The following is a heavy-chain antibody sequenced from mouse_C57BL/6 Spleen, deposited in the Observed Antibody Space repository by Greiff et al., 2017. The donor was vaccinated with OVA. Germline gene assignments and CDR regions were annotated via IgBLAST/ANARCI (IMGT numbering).Heavy chain of an antibody. CDR1: GYTFTSYW. CDR2: IHPNSGST. J-gene: IGHJ2*01. CDR3: ARIKLGREIDY. Sequence: VKLQQPGAELVKPGASVKLSCKASGYTFTSYWMHWVKQRPGQGLEWIGMIHPNSGSTNYNEKFKSKATLTVDKSSSTAYMQLSSLTSEDSAVYYCARIKLGREIDYWGQGTTLTVSS. D-gene: IGHD4-1*01. V-gene: IGHV1-64*01.